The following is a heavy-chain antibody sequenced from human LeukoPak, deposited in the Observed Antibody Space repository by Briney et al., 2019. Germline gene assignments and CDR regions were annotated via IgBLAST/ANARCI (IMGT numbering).Heavy chain of an antibody. Sequence: GGSLRLSCAASGFTFSSYWMSWVRQAPGKGLEWVANIKQDGGEIYYVDSVKGRFTISRDNAKNSLYLQINNLRADDTAVYYCARDKIVGATYFDYRGQGTLVTVSS. CDR1: GFTFSSYW. J-gene: IGHJ4*02. CDR3: ARDKIVGATYFDY. V-gene: IGHV3-7*01. CDR2: IKQDGGEI. D-gene: IGHD1-26*01.